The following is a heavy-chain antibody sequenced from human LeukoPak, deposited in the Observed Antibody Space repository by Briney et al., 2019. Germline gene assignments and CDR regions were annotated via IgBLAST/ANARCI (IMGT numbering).Heavy chain of an antibody. CDR1: GYTFTGYY. CDR3: ARQPAEYCSSTSCYGNNWFDP. D-gene: IGHD2-2*01. CDR2: INPNSGGT. Sequence: GASVKVSCKASGYTFTGYYMHWVRQAPGQGLEWMERINPNSGGTNYAQKFQGRVTMTRDTSISTAYMELSRLRSDDTAVYYCARQPAEYCSSTSCYGNNWFDPWGQGTLVTVSS. J-gene: IGHJ5*02. V-gene: IGHV1-2*06.